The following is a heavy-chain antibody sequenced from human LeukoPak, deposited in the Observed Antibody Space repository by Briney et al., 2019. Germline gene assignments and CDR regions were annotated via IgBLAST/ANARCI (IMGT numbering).Heavy chain of an antibody. Sequence: GGSLRLSCAASGFTFSSYSMNWVRQAPGKGLEWVSYISSSSTIYYADSVKGRFTISRDNAENSLYLQMNSLRDEDTAVYYCARDSPDSSGWRGYFDYWGQGTLVTVSS. CDR2: ISSSSTI. V-gene: IGHV3-48*02. J-gene: IGHJ4*02. CDR3: ARDSPDSSGWRGYFDY. CDR1: GFTFSSYS. D-gene: IGHD6-19*01.